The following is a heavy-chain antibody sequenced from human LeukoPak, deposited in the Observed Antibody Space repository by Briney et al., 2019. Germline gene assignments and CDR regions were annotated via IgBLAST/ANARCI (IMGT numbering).Heavy chain of an antibody. CDR2: ISGSGGST. Sequence: GGSLRLSCAASGFTFSSYAMSWVRQAPGKGLEWVSAISGSGGSTYYADSVKGRFTISRDNSKNTLYLQMNSLRSDDTAVYYCARVMPARVLLWFGDLSDDRPFDYWGQGTLVTVSS. D-gene: IGHD3-10*01. V-gene: IGHV3-23*01. CDR1: GFTFSSYA. CDR3: ARVMPARVLLWFGDLSDDRPFDY. J-gene: IGHJ4*02.